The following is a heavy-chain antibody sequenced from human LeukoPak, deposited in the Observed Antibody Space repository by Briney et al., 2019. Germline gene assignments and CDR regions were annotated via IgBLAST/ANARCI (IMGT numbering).Heavy chain of an antibody. J-gene: IGHJ4*02. CDR1: GFTFSSYA. D-gene: IGHD2-21*01. Sequence: PGGSLRLSCAASGFTFSSYAMHWVRQAPGKGLEWVAVISYDGSNKYYADSVKGRFTISRDNSKNTLYLQMNSLRADDTAVYYCAKKEVYCGGDCFDYWGQGTLATVSS. CDR2: ISYDGSNK. V-gene: IGHV3-30-3*01. CDR3: AKKEVYCGGDCFDY.